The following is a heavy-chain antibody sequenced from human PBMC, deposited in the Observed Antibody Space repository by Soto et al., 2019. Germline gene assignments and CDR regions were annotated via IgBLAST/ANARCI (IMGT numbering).Heavy chain of an antibody. J-gene: IGHJ4*02. CDR2: IIPIFGTA. Sequence: QVQLVQSGAEVKKPGSSVKVSCKASGGTVSSYAISWVRQAPGQGLEWMGGIIPIFGTANYAQKFQGRVTITADESTSTDYMELSSLRAEDTAVYYWARDPYYGGDRGHVDYWGQGTLVTVSS. CDR1: GGTVSSYA. D-gene: IGHD2-21*02. CDR3: ARDPYYGGDRGHVDY. V-gene: IGHV1-69*12.